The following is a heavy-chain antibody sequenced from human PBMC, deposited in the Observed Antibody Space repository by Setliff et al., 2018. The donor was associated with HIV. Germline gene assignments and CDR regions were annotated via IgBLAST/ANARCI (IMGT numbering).Heavy chain of an antibody. Sequence: SETLSLTCTVSSSSIRSGGYYWNWIRQHPGKGLEWIGYIYHSGSTYYNPSLKSRVTISVDTSKNQFSLKLSSVTAADTAIYYCARGTPDHEVWYFDLWGRGTLGTVPQ. CDR3: ARGTPDHEVWYFDL. CDR2: IYHSGST. CDR1: SSSIRSGGYY. J-gene: IGHJ2*01. V-gene: IGHV4-31*03.